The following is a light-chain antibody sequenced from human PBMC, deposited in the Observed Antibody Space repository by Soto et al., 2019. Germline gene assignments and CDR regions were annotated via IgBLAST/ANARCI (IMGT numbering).Light chain of an antibody. Sequence: EIVLTQSPATLSMSPGERATLSCRASQRISSYLAWYQQKPGQAPRLLIYDTSNRATGIPARFSGSGSGTDFTLTITSLVPEDFAVYYCQERSDWPHITFGQGTRLEIK. CDR3: QERSDWPHIT. J-gene: IGKJ5*01. CDR1: QRISSY. CDR2: DTS. V-gene: IGKV3-11*01.